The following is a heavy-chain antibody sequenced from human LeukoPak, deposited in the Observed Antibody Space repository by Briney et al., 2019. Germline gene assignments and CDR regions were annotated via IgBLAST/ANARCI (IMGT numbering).Heavy chain of an antibody. V-gene: IGHV3-30*04. CDR1: GFSFSSST. J-gene: IGHJ5*02. CDR2: ISYDGDIK. CDR3: ARDRGYLNSFDP. Sequence: PGGSLRLSCAASGFSFSSSTMHWFRQAPGKGLDWVAVISYDGDIKYYADSVKGRFIISRDNSENTLHPQMNTLRAEDTAVYYCARDRGYLNSFDPWGQGTLVTVSS. D-gene: IGHD1/OR15-1a*01.